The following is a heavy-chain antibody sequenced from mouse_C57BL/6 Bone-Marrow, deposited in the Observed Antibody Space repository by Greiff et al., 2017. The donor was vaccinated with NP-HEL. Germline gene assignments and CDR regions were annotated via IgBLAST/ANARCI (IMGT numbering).Heavy chain of an antibody. CDR3: ARQEDNWDWYFDV. Sequence: VQLQQPGAELVKPGASVKLSCKASGYTFTSYWMQWVKQRPGQGLEWIGEIDPSDSYTNYNQKFKGKATLTVDTSSSTAYMQLSSLTSEDSAVYYCARQEDNWDWYFDVWGTGTTVTVSS. CDR1: GYTFTSYW. CDR2: IDPSDSYT. J-gene: IGHJ1*03. V-gene: IGHV1-50*01. D-gene: IGHD4-1*01.